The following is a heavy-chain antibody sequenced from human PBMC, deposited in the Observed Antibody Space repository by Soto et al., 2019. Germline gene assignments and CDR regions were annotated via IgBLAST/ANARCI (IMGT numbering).Heavy chain of an antibody. Sequence: ASVKVSCKASGYIFTNNDVSWVRQATGQGLEWMGWMNPGSGDTGYAQKFQGRVTMTRNISIATAYMELSSLRADDTAIYYCARMASFGSLNWFDPWGQGTLVTVS. CDR1: GYIFTNND. CDR3: ARMASFGSLNWFDP. CDR2: MNPGSGDT. J-gene: IGHJ5*02. V-gene: IGHV1-8*01. D-gene: IGHD5-18*01.